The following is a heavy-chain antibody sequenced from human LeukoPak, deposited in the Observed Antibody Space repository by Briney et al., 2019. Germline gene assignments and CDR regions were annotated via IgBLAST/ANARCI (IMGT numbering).Heavy chain of an antibody. D-gene: IGHD1-26*01. CDR1: GGSINSDTYY. CDR2: IYSGGNT. CDR3: ARDQRSLFDV. V-gene: IGHV4-39*07. Sequence: KTSETLSLTCTVSGGSINSDTYYWGWIRQPPGKGLEWIASIYSGGNTFYNPSLKSRVTISIDTSKKQFSLKLTSVTAADTAVYYCARDQRSLFDVWGQGSLVTVSS. J-gene: IGHJ4*02.